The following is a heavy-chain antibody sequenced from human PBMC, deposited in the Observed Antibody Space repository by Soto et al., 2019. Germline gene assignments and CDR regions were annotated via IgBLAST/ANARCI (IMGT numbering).Heavy chain of an antibody. CDR2: ISSSSSYI. J-gene: IGHJ1*01. V-gene: IGHV3-21*01. Sequence: GGSLRLSCAASGFTFSSYSMNWFRQAPGKGLEWVSSISSSSSYIYYADSVKGRFTISRDNAKNSLYLQMNSLRAEDTAVYYCARRYCSGGSCSYFQQWGQGTLVTVSS. D-gene: IGHD2-15*01. CDR1: GFTFSSYS. CDR3: ARRYCSGGSCSYFQQ.